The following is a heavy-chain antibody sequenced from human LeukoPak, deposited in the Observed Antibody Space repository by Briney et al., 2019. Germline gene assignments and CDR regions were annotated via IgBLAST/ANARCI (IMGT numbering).Heavy chain of an antibody. CDR2: ISSSGSTI. CDR1: GFTFSSYS. V-gene: IGHV3-48*04. D-gene: IGHD6-19*01. J-gene: IGHJ4*02. Sequence: PGGSLRLSCAASGFTFSSYSMNWVRQAPGKGLEWVSYISSSGSTIYYADSVKGRFTISRDNAKNSLYLQMNSLRAEDTAVYYCARDFSGWYDYWGQGTLVTVSS. CDR3: ARDFSGWYDY.